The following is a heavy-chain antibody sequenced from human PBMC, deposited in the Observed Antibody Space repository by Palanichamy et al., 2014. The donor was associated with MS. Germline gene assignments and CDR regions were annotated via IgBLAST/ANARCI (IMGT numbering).Heavy chain of an antibody. CDR3: ARGGSRATY. V-gene: IGHV3-48*02. J-gene: IGHJ4*02. Sequence: EVQLVESGGGLVQPGGSLRLSCAASGFTFSSYSMNWVRQAPGKGLEWVSYISSSSTIYYADSVKGRFTISRDNAKNSLYLQMNSLRDEDTAVYYCARGGSRATYWGQGTLVTVSS. CDR1: GFTFSSYS. CDR2: ISSSSTI. D-gene: IGHD5-12*01.